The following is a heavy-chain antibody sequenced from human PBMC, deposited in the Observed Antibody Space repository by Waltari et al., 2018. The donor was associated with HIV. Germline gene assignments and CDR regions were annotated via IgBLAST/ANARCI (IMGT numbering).Heavy chain of an antibody. CDR2: MNPNSGNT. D-gene: IGHD3-3*01. CDR3: ARVYYDFWSGYLLPDY. Sequence: QVPLVQSGAEVPKPGALVNVSCQATGYTFTSYDINWVRQATGQGLEWMGWMNPNSGNTGYAQKFQGRVTMTRNTSISTAYMELSSLRSEDTAVYYCARVYYDFWSGYLLPDYWGQGTLVTVSS. CDR1: GYTFTSYD. J-gene: IGHJ4*02. V-gene: IGHV1-8*01.